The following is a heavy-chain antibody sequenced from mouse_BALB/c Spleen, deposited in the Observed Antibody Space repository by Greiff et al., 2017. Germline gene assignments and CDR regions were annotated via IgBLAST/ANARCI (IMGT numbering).Heavy chain of an antibody. CDR3: ARNLGREAMDY. Sequence: EVKLMESGAELVKPGASVKLSCTASGFNIKDTYMHWVKQRPEQGLEWIGRIDPANGNTKYDPKFQGKATITADTSSNTAYLQLSSLTSEDTAVYYCARNLGREAMDYWGQGTSVTVSS. CDR2: IDPANGNT. V-gene: IGHV14-3*02. CDR1: GFNIKDTY. D-gene: IGHD4-1*01. J-gene: IGHJ4*01.